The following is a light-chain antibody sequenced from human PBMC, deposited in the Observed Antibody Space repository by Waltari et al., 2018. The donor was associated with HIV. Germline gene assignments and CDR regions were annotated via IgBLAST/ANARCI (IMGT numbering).Light chain of an antibody. J-gene: IGLJ2*01. Sequence: QAEVTQEPSLTVPPGGTVTLTCASSAGTVTSGHYPYWLQQKPSQPPRALVSDTNNRHSAPPPLFSASLLGGKSALTLAGAQRDDEADYYCLLSYDRLRVFGGGTKLTVL. V-gene: IGLV7-46*01. CDR3: LLSYDRLRV. CDR2: DTN. CDR1: AGTVTSGHY.